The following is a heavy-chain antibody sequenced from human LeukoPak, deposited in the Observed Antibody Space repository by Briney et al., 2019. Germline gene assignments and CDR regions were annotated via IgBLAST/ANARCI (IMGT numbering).Heavy chain of an antibody. J-gene: IGHJ6*02. V-gene: IGHV3-74*01. D-gene: IGHD3-10*01. CDR3: ARDSRDRVYYYGMDV. Sequence: GGSLRLSCVASGFSLSGYWMYWVRQAPGKGLMYISRNNGDGSTTNYADVVKGRFTMSRDNVKNTLYLQMNSLRAEDTAVYYCARDSRDRVYYYGMDVWGQGTTVTVS. CDR2: NNGDGSTT. CDR1: GFSLSGYW.